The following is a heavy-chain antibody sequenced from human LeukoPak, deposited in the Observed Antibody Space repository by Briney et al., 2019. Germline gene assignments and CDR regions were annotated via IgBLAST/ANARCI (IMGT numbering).Heavy chain of an antibody. D-gene: IGHD3-22*01. J-gene: IGHJ6*04. CDR1: GFTLSSNY. CDR3: ARDGPYDSSGYYRNYYYYYGMDV. V-gene: IGHV3-53*04. CDR2: IYSGGST. Sequence: GGSLRLSCAASGFTLSSNYMSWVRHAPGKGLEWGSVIYSGGSTYYADSVKGRFTISRHNSKNTLYLKMNSLRAEDTAVYYCARDGPYDSSGYYRNYYYYYGMDVWGEGTTVTVSS.